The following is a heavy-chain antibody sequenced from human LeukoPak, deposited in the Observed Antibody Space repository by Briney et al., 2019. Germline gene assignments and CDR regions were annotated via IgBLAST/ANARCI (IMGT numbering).Heavy chain of an antibody. D-gene: IGHD6-13*01. CDR2: IYHSGST. J-gene: IGHJ5*02. CDR1: GGSISTYY. V-gene: IGHV4-59*12. CDR3: ASMSSSWPHNWFDP. Sequence: SETLSLTCTVSGGSISTYYWSWIRQPPGKGLEWIGYIYHSGSTKYNPSLKSRVTISVDTSKNQFSLKLSSVTAADTAVYYCASMSSSWPHNWFDPWGQGTLVTVSS.